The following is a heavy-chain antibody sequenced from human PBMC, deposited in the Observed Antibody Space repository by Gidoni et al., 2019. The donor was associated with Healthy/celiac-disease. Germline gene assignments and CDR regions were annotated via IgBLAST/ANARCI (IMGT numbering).Heavy chain of an antibody. CDR3: ARAGIAVAGTGRRSFDY. Sequence: QVQLVQSGAEVKKPGASVKVSCKAAGYTFTSDAIHWVRQAPGQRLEWMGWINAGNGNTKYSQKFQGRVTITRDTSASTAYMELSSLRSEDTAVYYCARAGIAVAGTGRRSFDYWGQGTLVTVSS. D-gene: IGHD6-19*01. J-gene: IGHJ4*02. CDR1: GYTFTSDA. CDR2: INAGNGNT. V-gene: IGHV1-3*01.